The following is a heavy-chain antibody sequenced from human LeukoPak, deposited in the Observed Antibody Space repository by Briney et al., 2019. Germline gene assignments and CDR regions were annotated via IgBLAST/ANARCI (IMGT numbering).Heavy chain of an antibody. Sequence: PGGSLRLSCAASGFTFDDYAMHWVRQAPGKGLEWVSGISWNSGSIGYADSVKGRFTISRDNAKNSLYLQMNSLRAEDTALNYCAKDRALWSGYFDYFDYWGQGTLVTVSS. CDR2: ISWNSGSI. V-gene: IGHV3-9*01. D-gene: IGHD3-3*01. CDR1: GFTFDDYA. CDR3: AKDRALWSGYFDYFDY. J-gene: IGHJ4*02.